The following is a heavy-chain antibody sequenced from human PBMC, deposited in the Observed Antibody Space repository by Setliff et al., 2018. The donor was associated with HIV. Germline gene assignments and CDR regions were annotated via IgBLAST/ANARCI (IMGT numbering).Heavy chain of an antibody. CDR1: GFTFSTYG. CDR3: ARAYCYSMRCFAPNY. CDR2: IWNDGSNR. J-gene: IGHJ4*02. Sequence: GESLKISCAASGFTFSTYGMHWVRQAPGKGLEWVTFIWNDGSNRYYADSVKGRFTISRDSSKNTVYLEMNSLRAEDTAVYYCARAYCYSMRCFAPNYWGQGPQVTVSS. D-gene: IGHD2-21*01. V-gene: IGHV3-30*02.